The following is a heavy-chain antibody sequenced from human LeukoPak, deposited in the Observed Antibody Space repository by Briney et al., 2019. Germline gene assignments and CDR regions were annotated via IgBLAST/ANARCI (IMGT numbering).Heavy chain of an antibody. CDR1: GFTFSSYA. D-gene: IGHD5-18*01. Sequence: PGGSLRLSCAASGFTFSSYAMSWVRQAPGKGLEWVSAVTGSGGSTYYADSVRGRFTISRDNSKNTPFLQLDSLRVEDTAVYYCAKEDPAIILGIDYWGQGALVIVSS. J-gene: IGHJ4*02. CDR2: VTGSGGST. V-gene: IGHV3-23*01. CDR3: AKEDPAIILGIDY.